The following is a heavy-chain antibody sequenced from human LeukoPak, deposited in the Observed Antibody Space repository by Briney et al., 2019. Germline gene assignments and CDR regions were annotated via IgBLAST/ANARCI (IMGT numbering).Heavy chain of an antibody. D-gene: IGHD6-19*01. CDR2: MNHSGST. Sequence: PSETLSLTCAVYGGSFSGYYWTWICQPPGKGLEWIGEMNHSGSTNNNPSLKSRVTISVDTSKNQFSLKLSSVTAADTAVYYCARVTQQWLVRTNYYYMDVWGKGTTVTVSS. J-gene: IGHJ6*03. V-gene: IGHV4-34*01. CDR1: GGSFSGYY. CDR3: ARVTQQWLVRTNYYYMDV.